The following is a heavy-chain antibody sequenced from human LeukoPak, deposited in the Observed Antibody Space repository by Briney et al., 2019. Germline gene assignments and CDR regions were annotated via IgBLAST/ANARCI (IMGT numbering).Heavy chain of an antibody. CDR1: GYTFTSYD. V-gene: IGHV1-8*03. CDR3: AIKPYYYGSGRLYCSGGSCYYPTSEDWFDP. CDR2: MNPNSGNT. D-gene: IGHD2-15*01. Sequence: GASVKVSCKASGYTFTSYDINWVRQATGQGLEWMGWMNPNSGNTGYAQKFQGRVTITRNTSISTAYMELSSLRSEDTAVYYCAIKPYYYGSGRLYCSGGSCYYPTSEDWFDPWGQGTLVTVSS. J-gene: IGHJ5*02.